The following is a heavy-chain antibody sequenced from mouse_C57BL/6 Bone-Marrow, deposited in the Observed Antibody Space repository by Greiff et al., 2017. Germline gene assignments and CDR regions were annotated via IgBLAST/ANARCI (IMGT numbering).Heavy chain of an antibody. D-gene: IGHD1-1*01. V-gene: IGHV5-9*01. Sequence: EVKLVESGGGLVKPGGSLKLSCAASGFTFSSYTMSWVRQTPGKRLEWVATISGGGGNTYYPDSVKGRFTISRDKAKNTLYLQMSSLRSEDTALYYCARRHYYGTLFAFWGRGTLITVSA. CDR2: ISGGGGNT. J-gene: IGHJ3*01. CDR3: ARRHYYGTLFAF. CDR1: GFTFSSYT.